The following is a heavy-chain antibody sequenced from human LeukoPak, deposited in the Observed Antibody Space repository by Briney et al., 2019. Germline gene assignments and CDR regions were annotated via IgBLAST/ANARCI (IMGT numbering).Heavy chain of an antibody. J-gene: IGHJ5*02. V-gene: IGHV1-2*02. D-gene: IGHD1-26*01. Sequence: GASVKVSCKASGYTFTGYYMHWVRQAPGQGLEWMGWINPNSGGTNYAQKFQGRVTMTRDTSISTAYMELSRLRSDDTAIYYCARDLGYRGGWFDPWGQGTLVIVSS. CDR1: GYTFTGYY. CDR3: ARDLGYRGGWFDP. CDR2: INPNSGGT.